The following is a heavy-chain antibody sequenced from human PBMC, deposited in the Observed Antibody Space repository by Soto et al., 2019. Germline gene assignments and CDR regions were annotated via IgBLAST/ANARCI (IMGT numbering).Heavy chain of an antibody. CDR2: ISAYNGNT. CDR3: ARDKRNYYGSGSPYDAFDI. J-gene: IGHJ3*02. CDR1: GYTFTSYG. D-gene: IGHD3-10*01. Sequence: VASVKVSCKASGYTFTSYGISWVRQAPGQGLEWMGWISAYNGNTNYAQKLQGRVTMTTDTSTSTAYMELRSLRSDDTAVYYCARDKRNYYGSGSPYDAFDIWGQGTMVTVSS. V-gene: IGHV1-18*01.